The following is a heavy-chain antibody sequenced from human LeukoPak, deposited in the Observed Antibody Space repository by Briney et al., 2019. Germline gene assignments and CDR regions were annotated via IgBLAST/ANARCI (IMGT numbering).Heavy chain of an antibody. CDR1: GFTLSNYW. V-gene: IGHV3-74*01. CDR2: ISGDEIWT. Sequence: PGGSLRLSCAASGFTLSNYWMHWVRQTPGKGLVWVSRISGDEIWTSYADSVKGRFTISRDNSKNTLYLQMNSLRAEDTAVYYCARDQENYFDYWGQGTLVTVSS. J-gene: IGHJ4*02. CDR3: ARDQENYFDY.